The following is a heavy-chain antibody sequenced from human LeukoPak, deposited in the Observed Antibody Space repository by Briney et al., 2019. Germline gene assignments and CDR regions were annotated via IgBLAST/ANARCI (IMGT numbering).Heavy chain of an antibody. CDR2: IYYSGST. CDR3: ARDRVTYFDY. V-gene: IGHV4-59*01. D-gene: IGHD5-18*01. Sequence: SETLSLTCTVSGGSISSYDWSWIRQPPGEGLEWIGYIYYSGSTNYNPSLKSRVTISVDTSKNQFSLELSSVTAADTAVYYCARDRVTYFDYWGQGTLVTVSS. CDR1: GGSISSYD. J-gene: IGHJ4*02.